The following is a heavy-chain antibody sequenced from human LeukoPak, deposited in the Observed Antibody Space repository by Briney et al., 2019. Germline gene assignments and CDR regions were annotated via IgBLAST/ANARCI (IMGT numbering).Heavy chain of an antibody. CDR1: GFTFSSYA. CDR2: ISYDGSNK. V-gene: IGHV3-30*04. D-gene: IGHD3-10*01. CDR3: ASIPGGFGELSWNGQVIFDY. Sequence: GGSLRLSCAASGFTFSSYAMHWVRQAPGKGLEWVAVISYDGSNKYYADSVKGRFTISRDNSKNTLYLQMNSLRAEDTAVYYCASIPGGFGELSWNGQVIFDYWGQGTLVTVSS. J-gene: IGHJ4*02.